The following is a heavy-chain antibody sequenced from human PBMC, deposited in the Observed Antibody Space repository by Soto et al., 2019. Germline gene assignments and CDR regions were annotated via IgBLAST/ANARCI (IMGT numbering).Heavy chain of an antibody. CDR2: IIPIFGTA. J-gene: IGHJ5*02. V-gene: IGHV1-69*13. CDR3: ARGLESDNWFDP. CDR1: GGTFSSYA. Sequence: GASVRVSCKASGGTFSSYAISWVRQAPGQGLEWMGGIIPIFGTANYAQKFQGRVTITADESTSTAYMELSSLRSEDTAVYYCARGLESDNWFDPWGQGTLVTVSS. D-gene: IGHD3-3*01.